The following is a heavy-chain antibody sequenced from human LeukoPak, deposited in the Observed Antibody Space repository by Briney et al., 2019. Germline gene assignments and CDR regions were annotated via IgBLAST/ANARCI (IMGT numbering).Heavy chain of an antibody. J-gene: IGHJ4*02. CDR1: RGSISSVY. V-gene: IGHV4-59*08. D-gene: IGHD6-6*01. Sequence: SETLSLTCSVSRGSISSVYWSWIRQPPGKGLEWIGYIYYTGSTNYNPSLKSRVTMFVDMSKNQFSLRLRSVTAADTAVYYGVKHRAYSSSSPFDYWGQGTLVTVSS. CDR3: VKHRAYSSSSPFDY. CDR2: IYYTGST.